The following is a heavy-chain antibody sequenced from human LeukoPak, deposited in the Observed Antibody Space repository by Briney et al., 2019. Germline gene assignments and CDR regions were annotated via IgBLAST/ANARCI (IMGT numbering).Heavy chain of an antibody. CDR3: ARVPGYDSSGYFDY. CDR2: ISYDGSNK. D-gene: IGHD3-22*01. V-gene: IGHV3-30*19. Sequence: GRSLRLSCVASGFPFSSYGMHWVRQAPGKGLEWVAVISYDGSNKYYADSVKGRFTISRDNSKNTLYLQMNSLRAEDTAVYYCARVPGYDSSGYFDYWGQGTLVTVSS. J-gene: IGHJ4*02. CDR1: GFPFSSYG.